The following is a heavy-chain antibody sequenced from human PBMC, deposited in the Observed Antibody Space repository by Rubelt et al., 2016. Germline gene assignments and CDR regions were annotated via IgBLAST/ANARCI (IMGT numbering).Heavy chain of an antibody. Sequence: QVQLVQSGAEVKKPGASVKVSCRASGYTFTSYDINWVRQATGQGLEWMGWMNLNSGNTGYAQKFQGRVTMTRNTSISTAYMERSSLRPEDTAVYYCASRITIFGVVMTNGMDVWGQGTTVTVSS. D-gene: IGHD3-3*01. J-gene: IGHJ6*02. V-gene: IGHV1-8*01. CDR2: MNLNSGNT. CDR1: GYTFTSYD. CDR3: ASRITIFGVVMTNGMDV.